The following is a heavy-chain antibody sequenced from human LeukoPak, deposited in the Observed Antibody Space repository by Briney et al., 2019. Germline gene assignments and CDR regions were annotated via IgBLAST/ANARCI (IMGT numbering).Heavy chain of an antibody. Sequence: SETLSLTCTVSGGYISSYYWSWIRQPPGKGLEWIGYIYNSGSTNYNPSLKSRVTISVDTSKNQFSLKLSSVTAADTAVYYCARAPPPYCSSTSCYTGGYYYYGMDVWGQGTTVTVSS. CDR1: GGYISSYY. CDR2: IYNSGST. D-gene: IGHD2-2*02. V-gene: IGHV4-59*01. CDR3: ARAPPPYCSSTSCYTGGYYYYGMDV. J-gene: IGHJ6*02.